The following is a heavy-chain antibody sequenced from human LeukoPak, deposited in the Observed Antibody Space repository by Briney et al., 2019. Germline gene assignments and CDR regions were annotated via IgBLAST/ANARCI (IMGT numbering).Heavy chain of an antibody. Sequence: GRSLRLSCAASGLTFSSFAMHWVRQAPGKGLEWVAVISYDGSNKYYADSVKGRFTISRDNAKNSLYLQMNSLRAEDTAVYYCARDGELTGDTADYWGQGTLVTVSS. CDR2: ISYDGSNK. CDR3: ARDGELTGDTADY. CDR1: GLTFSSFA. V-gene: IGHV3-30-3*01. D-gene: IGHD7-27*01. J-gene: IGHJ4*02.